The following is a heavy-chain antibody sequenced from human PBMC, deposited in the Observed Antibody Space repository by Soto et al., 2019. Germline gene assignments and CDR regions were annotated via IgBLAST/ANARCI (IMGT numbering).Heavy chain of an antibody. CDR1: GGTFSSYA. D-gene: IGHD5-12*01. Sequence: SVKVSCKASGGTFSSYAISWVRQAPGQGLEWMGGIIPIFGTANYAQKFQGRVTITADESTSTAYMELSSLRSEDTAVYYCATRDGYNPNFDYWGQGTLVTVSS. CDR2: IIPIFGTA. CDR3: ATRDGYNPNFDY. J-gene: IGHJ4*02. V-gene: IGHV1-69*13.